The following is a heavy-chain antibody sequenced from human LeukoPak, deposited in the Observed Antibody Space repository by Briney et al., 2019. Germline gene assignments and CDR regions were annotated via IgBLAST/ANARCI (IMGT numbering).Heavy chain of an antibody. CDR3: ARAGTRPMVYAMDYFDY. V-gene: IGHV4-38-2*02. J-gene: IGHJ4*02. D-gene: IGHD2-8*01. CDR1: GYSISSGYY. Sequence: PSEALSLSCTVSGYSISSGYYWGWIRQPPGKGLEWIGSIYHSGSTYYNPSLKSRVTISVDTSKNQFSLKLSSVTAADTAVYYCARAGTRPMVYAMDYFDYWGQGTLVTVSS. CDR2: IYHSGST.